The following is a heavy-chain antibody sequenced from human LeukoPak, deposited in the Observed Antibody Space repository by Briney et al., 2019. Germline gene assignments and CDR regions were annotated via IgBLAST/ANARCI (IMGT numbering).Heavy chain of an antibody. CDR1: GFTVSINS. J-gene: IGHJ4*02. D-gene: IGHD2-15*01. CDR3: AKPKVPVAATPLFDY. V-gene: IGHV3-53*05. Sequence: PGGSLRLSCTVSGFTVSINSMSWVRQAPGKGLEWVSFIYSGGNTHYSDSVKGRFTISRDNAKNSLYLQMNSLRAEGTALYYCAKPKVPVAATPLFDYWGQGTLVTVSS. CDR2: IYSGGNT.